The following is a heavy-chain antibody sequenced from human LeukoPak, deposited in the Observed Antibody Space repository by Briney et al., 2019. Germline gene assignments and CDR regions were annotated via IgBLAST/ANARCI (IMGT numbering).Heavy chain of an antibody. D-gene: IGHD3-3*01. CDR2: ISGSGGST. Sequence: GGSLRLSCAASGFTFSSYAMSWVRQAPGKGLEWVSAISGSGGSTYYADSVKGRFTISRDNPKNTLYLQMNSLRAEDTAVYYCAKSPYDFWSGIFDYWGQGTLVTVSS. CDR3: AKSPYDFWSGIFDY. J-gene: IGHJ4*02. CDR1: GFTFSSYA. V-gene: IGHV3-23*01.